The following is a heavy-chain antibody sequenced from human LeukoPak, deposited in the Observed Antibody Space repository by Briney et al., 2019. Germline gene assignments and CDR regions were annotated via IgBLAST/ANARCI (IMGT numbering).Heavy chain of an antibody. CDR2: INHSGST. CDR3: ARWGSLMVYYGMDV. V-gene: IGHV4-34*01. CDR1: GGSFSGYY. J-gene: IGHJ6*02. D-gene: IGHD3-10*01. Sequence: PSETLSLTCAVYGGSFSGYYWSWIRQPPGKGLEWIGEINHSGSTNYNPSLKSRVTISVDTSKNQFSLKLSPVTAADTAVYYCARWGSLMVYYGMDVWGQGTTVTVSS.